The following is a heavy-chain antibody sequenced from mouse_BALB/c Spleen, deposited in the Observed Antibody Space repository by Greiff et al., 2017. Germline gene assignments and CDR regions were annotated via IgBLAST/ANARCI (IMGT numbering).Heavy chain of an antibody. CDR2: IRLKSNNYAT. J-gene: IGHJ3*01. CDR3: TRDYGNYIFAY. V-gene: IGHV6-6*02. D-gene: IGHD2-1*01. Sequence: EVKLVESGGGLVQPGGSMKLSCVASGFTFSNYWMNWVRQSPEKGLEWVAEIRLKSNNYATHYAESVKGRFTISRDDSKSSVYLQMNNLRAEDTGIYYCTRDYGNYIFAYWGQGTLVTVSA. CDR1: GFTFSNYW.